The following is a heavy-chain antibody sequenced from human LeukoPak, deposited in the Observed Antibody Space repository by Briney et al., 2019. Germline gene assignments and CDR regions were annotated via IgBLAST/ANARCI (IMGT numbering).Heavy chain of an antibody. Sequence: SETLSLTCTVSGGSTSSYYWSWIRQPPGKGLEWIGYNYYSGSTNYNPSLKSRVTISVDTSKNQFSLKLSSVTAADTAVYYCAREVVGATTFDYWGQGTLVTVSS. CDR3: AREVVGATTFDY. CDR1: GGSTSSYY. D-gene: IGHD1-26*01. V-gene: IGHV4-59*01. CDR2: NYYSGST. J-gene: IGHJ4*02.